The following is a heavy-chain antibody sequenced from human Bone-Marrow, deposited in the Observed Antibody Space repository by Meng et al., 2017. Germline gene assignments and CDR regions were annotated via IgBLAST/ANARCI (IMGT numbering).Heavy chain of an antibody. Sequence: VQLVESGGGLVKPGGSLRLSCAGSGFTFSNAWMNWVRQAPGKGLEWVGRIKSKSDGGTIEYAAPVKGRIAISRDDSKNTVYLQVNTLNTEDTGVYYCSTGWDFDYWGQGTLVTVSS. CDR3: STGWDFDY. CDR1: GFTFSNAW. D-gene: IGHD1-26*01. V-gene: IGHV3-15*01. CDR2: IKSKSDGGTI. J-gene: IGHJ4*02.